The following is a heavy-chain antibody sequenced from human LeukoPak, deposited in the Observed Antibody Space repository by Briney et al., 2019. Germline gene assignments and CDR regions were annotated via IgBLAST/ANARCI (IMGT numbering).Heavy chain of an antibody. D-gene: IGHD3-10*02. CDR1: VFTFSSHE. Sequence: GGSLRLSCAASVFTFSSHEMNWVRQAPARGLEWGSYISSSGSTIYYADSVKGRFTISRDNAKNSLYLQMNSLRAEDTGVYYCAELGITMIGGVWGKGTTVTISS. CDR2: ISSSGSTI. V-gene: IGHV3-48*03. CDR3: AELGITMIGGV. J-gene: IGHJ6*04.